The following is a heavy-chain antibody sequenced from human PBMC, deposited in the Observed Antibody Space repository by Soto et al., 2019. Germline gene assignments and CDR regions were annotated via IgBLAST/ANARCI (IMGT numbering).Heavy chain of an antibody. V-gene: IGHV1-69*01. CDR3: AVTVTTDDGMDV. J-gene: IGHJ6*02. Sequence: QVQLVQSGAEVKKPGSSVKVSCKSSGGTFSSYAISWVRQAPGQGLEWMGGIIPIFGTANYAQKFQGRVTITADESTNTAYMELSSLRSEDTAVYYWAVTVTTDDGMDVWGQGTTVTVSS. D-gene: IGHD4-17*01. CDR1: GGTFSSYA. CDR2: IIPIFGTA.